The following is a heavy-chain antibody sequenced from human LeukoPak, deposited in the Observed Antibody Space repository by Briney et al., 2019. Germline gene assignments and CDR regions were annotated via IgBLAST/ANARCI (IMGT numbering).Heavy chain of an antibody. CDR2: ISSSSSYI. CDR3: ARAVGVRRFWDY. J-gene: IGHJ4*02. V-gene: IGHV3-21*01. Sequence: GGSLRLSCAASEFSFSSYSMNWVRQAPGKGLEWVSSISSSSSYIYYADSVKGRFTISRDNAKNSLYLQMNSLRAEDTAVYYCARAVGVRRFWDYWGQGTLVTVSS. D-gene: IGHD1-26*01. CDR1: EFSFSSYS.